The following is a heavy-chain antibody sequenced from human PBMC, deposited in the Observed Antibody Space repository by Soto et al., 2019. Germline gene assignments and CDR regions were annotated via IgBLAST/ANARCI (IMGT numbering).Heavy chain of an antibody. CDR1: RDTFTSYY. CDR2: INPDIGNT. Sequence: ASVTVSCKAPRDTFTSYYINWVRQAPGQGLEWMGFINPDIGNTNYSQKFQGRVTFTRDTSASTAYMELSSLRSEDTAVYYCARVRIAVPFDYWGQGTLVTVSS. V-gene: IGHV1-3*01. D-gene: IGHD6-19*01. CDR3: ARVRIAVPFDY. J-gene: IGHJ4*02.